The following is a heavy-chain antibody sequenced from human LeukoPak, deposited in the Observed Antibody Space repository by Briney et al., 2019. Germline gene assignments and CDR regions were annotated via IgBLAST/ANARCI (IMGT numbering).Heavy chain of an antibody. CDR1: AGSFSSHY. CDR3: ARDLVTVTKGFDI. CDR2: ISYIGYT. Sequence: SETLSLTCAVSAGSFSSHYWTWIRQPPGKGLEWIGYISYIGYTNYNPSLKSRVTISIDTSKNQFSLKLSSVTAADTAVYYCARDLVTVTKGFDIWGQGTMVSVSS. D-gene: IGHD4-17*01. J-gene: IGHJ3*02. V-gene: IGHV4-59*11.